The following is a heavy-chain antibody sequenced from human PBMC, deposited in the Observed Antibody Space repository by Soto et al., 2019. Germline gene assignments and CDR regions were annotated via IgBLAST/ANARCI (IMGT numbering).Heavy chain of an antibody. V-gene: IGHV3-30-3*01. Sequence: QVQLVESGGGVVQPGRSLRLSCAASGFTFSSYAMHCVRQAAGKGLEWVAAISYDGSNKYYADSVKGRFTISRDNSKSTLYVQMNSLTPDDTAVYYCAGGDSSAWIHWGQGTLVTVSS. CDR2: ISYDGSNK. J-gene: IGHJ4*02. CDR1: GFTFSSYA. CDR3: AGGDSSAWIH. D-gene: IGHD6-19*01.